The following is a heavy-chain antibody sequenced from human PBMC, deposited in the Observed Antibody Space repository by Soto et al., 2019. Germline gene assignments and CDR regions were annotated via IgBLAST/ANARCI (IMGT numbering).Heavy chain of an antibody. D-gene: IGHD5-12*01. Sequence: PSETLSLTCAVYGGSFSGYYWSWIRQPPGKGLEWIGEINHSGSTNYNPSLKSRVTISVDTSKNQFSLKLSSVTAADTAVYYCARGPRRRDGYNPWYFDYWGQGTLVTVYS. CDR1: GGSFSGYY. CDR3: ARGPRRRDGYNPWYFDY. V-gene: IGHV4-34*01. J-gene: IGHJ4*02. CDR2: INHSGST.